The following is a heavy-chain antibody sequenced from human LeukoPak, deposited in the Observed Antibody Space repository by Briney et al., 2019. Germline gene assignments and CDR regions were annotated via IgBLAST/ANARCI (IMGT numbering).Heavy chain of an antibody. D-gene: IGHD2-21*02. V-gene: IGHV3-33*01. Sequence: GGSLRLSCTAPGFTFSSYAIHWIRQAPGKGLEWVALVWHDGSNRYYADSVKGRFTISRDNSKNTVYLQMNSLRAEDTAVYYCARDRPTHVVVVTDPTTFDPWGQGTLVTVSS. CDR2: VWHDGSNR. CDR3: ARDRPTHVVVVTDPTTFDP. CDR1: GFTFSSYA. J-gene: IGHJ5*02.